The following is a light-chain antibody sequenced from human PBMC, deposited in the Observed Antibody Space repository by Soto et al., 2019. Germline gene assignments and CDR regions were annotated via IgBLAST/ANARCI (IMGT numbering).Light chain of an antibody. CDR3: CSYASTKIVL. CDR1: SRDVGTYDY. CDR2: DVT. J-gene: IGLJ1*01. V-gene: IGLV2-11*01. Sequence: QSVLTQPPSVSGSPGQSVTISCTGTSRDVGTYDYVSWYQQHPGKAPKLMIYDVTKRPSGVPDRFSASKAGNTASLTISGLEAEDDADYYCCSYASTKIVLFGTATKLTVL.